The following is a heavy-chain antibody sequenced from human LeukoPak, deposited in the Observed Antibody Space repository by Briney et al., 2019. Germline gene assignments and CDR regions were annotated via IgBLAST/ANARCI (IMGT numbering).Heavy chain of an antibody. V-gene: IGHV1-46*01. CDR3: ASSESQQQLVD. CDR1: GYTFSSYY. J-gene: IGHJ4*02. CDR2: INPTGGST. D-gene: IGHD6-13*01. Sequence: ASVKVSCKASGYTFSSYYMHWVRQPPGQGLEWMGIINPTGGSTSYAQKFQGRVTMTRDTSTSTVYIEVNSLRSEDTAVYYCASSESQQQLVDWGQGTLVTVSS.